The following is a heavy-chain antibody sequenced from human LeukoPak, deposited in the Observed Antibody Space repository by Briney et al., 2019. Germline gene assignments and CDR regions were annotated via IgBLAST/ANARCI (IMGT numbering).Heavy chain of an antibody. V-gene: IGHV3-11*04. J-gene: IGHJ4*02. CDR1: GFTFSDYY. D-gene: IGHD5-18*01. CDR3: ARAHTAMVRYYFDY. Sequence: SGGSLRLSCAASGFTFSDYYMSWIRQAPGKGLEWVSYISSSSSTIYYADSVKGRFTISRDNAKNSLYLQMNSLRAEDTAVYYCARAHTAMVRYYFDYWGQGTLVTVSS. CDR2: ISSSSSTI.